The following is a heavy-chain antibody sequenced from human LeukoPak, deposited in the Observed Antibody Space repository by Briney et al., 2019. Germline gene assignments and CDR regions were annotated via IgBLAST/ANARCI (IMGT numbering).Heavy chain of an antibody. J-gene: IGHJ4*02. CDR1: GFTFINHA. CDR3: AKDHNDFWSGNSVN. CDR2: IGGSGGGT. D-gene: IGHD3-3*01. Sequence: GGSLRLSCVASGFTFINHAMTWVRQAPGQGLEWVSSIGGSGGGTYYADSVKGRFTISRDNSKNTLYLQMNSLRAEDTAVYYCAKDHNDFWSGNSVNWGQGTLVTVSS. V-gene: IGHV3-23*01.